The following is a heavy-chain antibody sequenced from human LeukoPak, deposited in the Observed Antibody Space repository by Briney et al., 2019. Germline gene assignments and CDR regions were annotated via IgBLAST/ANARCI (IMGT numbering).Heavy chain of an antibody. CDR3: ATGRSGDFWSRSPPYFDY. CDR2: IYYSGST. Sequence: SQTLSLTCTVSGGSISSGDYYWSWIRQPPGKGLEWIGYIYYSGSTSSNPSLKSRVPISVDTSKNQFSLKLSSVTAADTAVYYCATGRSGDFWSRSPPYFDYWGQGTLVTVSS. D-gene: IGHD3-3*01. J-gene: IGHJ4*02. CDR1: GGSISSGDYY. V-gene: IGHV4-30-4*08.